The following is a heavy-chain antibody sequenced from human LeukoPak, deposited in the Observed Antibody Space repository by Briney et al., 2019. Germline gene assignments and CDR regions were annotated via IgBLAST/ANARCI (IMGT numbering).Heavy chain of an antibody. D-gene: IGHD3-16*01. CDR2: IYYSGST. V-gene: IGHV4-59*01. J-gene: IGHJ4*02. CDR1: GGFISSYY. Sequence: SETLSLTCTVSGGFISSYYWSWIRQPPGKGLEWIGYIYYSGSTNYNPSLKSRVTITVDTSKNKFPLKLSSVTAADTAVYYCGGKWGGGYFDYWGQGTLVTVSS. CDR3: GGKWGGGYFDY.